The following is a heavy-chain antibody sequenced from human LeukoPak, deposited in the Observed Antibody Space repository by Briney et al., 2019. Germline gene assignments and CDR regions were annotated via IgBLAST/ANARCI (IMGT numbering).Heavy chain of an antibody. CDR2: ISASSRTI. CDR1: GFGFTGNH. CDR3: PKSRGWFEVLDV. D-gene: IGHD3-10*01. V-gene: IGHV3-48*04. Sequence: GGSLRLSCAASGFGFTGNHMNWVRQVPGKGLEWLSYISASSRTIHYADSVKGRFTVSRDNAENSLYLQMDSLRVEDTAIYYCPKSRGWFEVLDVWGQGTLVTVSS. J-gene: IGHJ3*01.